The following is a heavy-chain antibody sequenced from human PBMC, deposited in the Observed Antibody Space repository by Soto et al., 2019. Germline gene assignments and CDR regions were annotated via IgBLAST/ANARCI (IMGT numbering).Heavy chain of an antibody. Sequence: QVQLQESGPGLVKPSQTLSLTCTVSGVSISNDVYYWTWIRQYPGKCLEWVGYIYYTGSTYYNPFLTCRVMMSVDTSKNQFSLKLSSVTAADTAVYYCARQEYGDYVFLDYWGQGTLVTVSS. CDR2: IYYTGST. CDR3: ARQEYGDYVFLDY. V-gene: IGHV4-31*03. D-gene: IGHD4-17*01. J-gene: IGHJ4*02. CDR1: GVSISNDVYY.